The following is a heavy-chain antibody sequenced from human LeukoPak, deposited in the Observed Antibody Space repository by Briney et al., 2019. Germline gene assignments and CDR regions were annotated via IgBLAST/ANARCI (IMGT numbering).Heavy chain of an antibody. V-gene: IGHV4-34*01. D-gene: IGHD2-2*01. Sequence: PSETLSLTCAVYGGSFSGYYWSWIRQPPGKGLEWIGEINHSGSTNYNPSLKSRVTISVDTSKNQFSLKLSSVTAADTAVYYCARDRKRKIVVVPAAYSRSYYYYGMDVWGQGTTVTVSS. CDR2: INHSGST. CDR1: GGSFSGYY. CDR3: ARDRKRKIVVVPAAYSRSYYYYGMDV. J-gene: IGHJ6*02.